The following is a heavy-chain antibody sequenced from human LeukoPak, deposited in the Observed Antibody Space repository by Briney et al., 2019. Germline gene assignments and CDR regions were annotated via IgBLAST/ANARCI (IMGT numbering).Heavy chain of an antibody. CDR2: IYPGDCDT. Sequence: GESLKISCKGSGYSFTSYWIGWVRQMPGKGLEWMGVIYPGDCDTIYSPSFQGQVTISADKSISTAYLQWNSLKASDTAKYYCARHGPRGVGVVDYWGQGTLVTVSS. D-gene: IGHD3-22*01. CDR3: ARHGPRGVGVVDY. V-gene: IGHV5-51*01. J-gene: IGHJ4*02. CDR1: GYSFTSYW.